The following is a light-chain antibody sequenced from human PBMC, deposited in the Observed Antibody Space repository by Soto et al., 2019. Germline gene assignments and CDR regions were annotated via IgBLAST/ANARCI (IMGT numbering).Light chain of an antibody. Sequence: EIVLTQSPATLSLSPGERATLSCRASQSVSSYLAWYQQKPGQAPRLLIYDASNRATGIPARFSGSGSGTDFTLTISRLEHEDFAVYYCQQRSNWPGTFGQGTKVEIK. CDR1: QSVSSY. CDR3: QQRSNWPGT. CDR2: DAS. V-gene: IGKV3-11*01. J-gene: IGKJ1*01.